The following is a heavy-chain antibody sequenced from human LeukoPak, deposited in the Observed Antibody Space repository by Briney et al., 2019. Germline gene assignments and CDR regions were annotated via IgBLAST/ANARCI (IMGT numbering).Heavy chain of an antibody. J-gene: IGHJ4*02. CDR2: ISGSGGST. CDR3: AKAFSGVWKAAGIKN. CDR1: GFTFSSYS. V-gene: IGHV3-23*01. Sequence: GSLRLSCAASGFTFSSYSMSWVRRAPGKGLEWVPAISGSGGSTYYADSVKGRFTISRDNSKNTLYLQMNSLRAEDTAVYYCAKAFSGVWKAAGIKNWGQGTLVTVSS. D-gene: IGHD6-13*01.